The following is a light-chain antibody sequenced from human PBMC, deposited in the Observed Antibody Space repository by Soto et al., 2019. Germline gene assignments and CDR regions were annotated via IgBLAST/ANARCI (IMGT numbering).Light chain of an antibody. V-gene: IGLV2-8*01. CDR1: SSDIGRYDY. CDR2: DVS. CDR3: NSYAGTTKAV. Sequence: QSVLTQPPSASGSPGQSVTISCSGTSSDIGRYDYVSWYQQQPGKAPRLIIYDVSKRPSGVPDRFSGSKSGNTASLTVSGLQSDDEADYYCNSYAGTTKAVFGGGTKVTVL. J-gene: IGLJ3*02.